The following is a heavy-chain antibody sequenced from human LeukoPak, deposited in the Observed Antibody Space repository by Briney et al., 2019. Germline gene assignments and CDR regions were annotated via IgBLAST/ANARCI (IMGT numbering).Heavy chain of an antibody. J-gene: IGHJ4*02. V-gene: IGHV1-18*01. CDR2: ISAYNGNT. D-gene: IGHD3-9*01. CDR3: ARVPVLRYFDWLGEGY. CDR1: GYTFTSYG. Sequence: ASVKVSCKGSGYTFTSYGISWVRQAPGQGLEWMGWISAYNGNTNYAQKLQGRVTMTTDTSTSTAYMELRSLRSDDTAVYYCARVPVLRYFDWLGEGYWGQGTLVTVSS.